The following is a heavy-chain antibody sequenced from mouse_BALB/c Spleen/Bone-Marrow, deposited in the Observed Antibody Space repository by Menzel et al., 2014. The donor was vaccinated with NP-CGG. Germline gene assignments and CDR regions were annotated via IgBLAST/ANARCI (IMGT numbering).Heavy chain of an antibody. J-gene: IGHJ2*01. V-gene: IGHV5-9-2*01. CDR2: ISGGGNYT. Sequence: EVMLVESGGGLVKPGGSLKLSCAASGFTFSSNGMPWVRQTPEKRLEWVATISGGGNYTYYPDSVKGRFTISRDNAKNNLYLQMSSLRSEDAALYYCARNYYGYDGYFDYWGQGTTLTVSS. CDR1: GFTFSSNG. D-gene: IGHD2-2*01. CDR3: ARNYYGYDGYFDY.